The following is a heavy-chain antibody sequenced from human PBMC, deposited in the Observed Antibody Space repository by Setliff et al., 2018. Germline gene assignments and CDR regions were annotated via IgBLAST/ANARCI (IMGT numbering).Heavy chain of an antibody. CDR1: GGSISSYY. J-gene: IGHJ6*03. D-gene: IGHD3-10*01. CDR3: ARSSYYASGNSHNYYMDV. Sequence: PSETLSLTCNVSGGSISSYYWTWIRQPPGKGLEWIGYFYHSGSTNYNPSLKGRATMTSDTSRNQLSLKLTSVSAADTAIYYCARSSYYASGNSHNYYMDVWGKGTAVTVSS. V-gene: IGHV4-59*08. CDR2: FYHSGST.